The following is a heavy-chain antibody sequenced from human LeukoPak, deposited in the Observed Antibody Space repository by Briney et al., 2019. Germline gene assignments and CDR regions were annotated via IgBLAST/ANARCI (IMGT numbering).Heavy chain of an antibody. J-gene: IGHJ6*03. V-gene: IGHV3-33*06. CDR3: AKENSYPYYYMDV. CDR2: IWYDGSNK. Sequence: GGSLRLSCAASGFTFSSYGMHWVRQAPGKGLEWVAVIWYDGSNKYYADSVKGRFTISRDNSKNTLYLQMNSLRAEDTAVYYCAKENSYPYYYMDVWGKGTTVTVS. CDR1: GFTFSSYG. D-gene: IGHD5-18*01.